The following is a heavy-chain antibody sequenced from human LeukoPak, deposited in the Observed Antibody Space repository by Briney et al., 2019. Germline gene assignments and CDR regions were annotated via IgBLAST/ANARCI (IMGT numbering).Heavy chain of an antibody. CDR3: ARVRSVPRYDSSGYQLGYFDY. CDR1: GGSISSSNW. D-gene: IGHD3-22*01. Sequence: SGTLSLTCAVSGGSISSSNWWSWVRQPPGKGLEWIGEIYHSGSTNYNPSLKSRVTISVDKSKNQFSLKLSSVTAADTAVYYCARVRSVPRYDSSGYQLGYFDYWGQGTLVTVSS. CDR2: IYHSGST. V-gene: IGHV4-4*02. J-gene: IGHJ4*02.